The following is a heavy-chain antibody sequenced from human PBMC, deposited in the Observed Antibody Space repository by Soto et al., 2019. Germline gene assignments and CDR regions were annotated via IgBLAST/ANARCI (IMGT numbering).Heavy chain of an antibody. D-gene: IGHD3-22*01. V-gene: IGHV3-23*01. CDR3: AKDSNKYSSYYYYFDY. Sequence: PXGSLRLSCAASGFTFTSYGMSWVRQAPGKGLEWVAGISGGGSTAFYADSVKGRFTISRDNAKNTVVLQMDSLRAEDTAIYYCAKDSNKYSSYYYYFDYWGQGNLVTVSS. CDR2: ISGGGSTA. CDR1: GFTFTSYG. J-gene: IGHJ4*02.